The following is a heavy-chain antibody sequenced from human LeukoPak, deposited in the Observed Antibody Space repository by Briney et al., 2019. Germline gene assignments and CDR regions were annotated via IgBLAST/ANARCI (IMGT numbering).Heavy chain of an antibody. D-gene: IGHD3-10*01. V-gene: IGHV4-34*01. CDR2: INHSGST. CDR1: GGSFSGYY. Sequence: SETLSLTCAVYGGSFSGYYWRWIRQPPGKGLEWMGEINHSGSTNYNPSLKSRVTISVDTSKNQFSLKLSSVTAADTAVYYCARGLRVRGVITSYYYYGMDVWGKGTTVTVSS. J-gene: IGHJ6*04. CDR3: ARGLRVRGVITSYYYYGMDV.